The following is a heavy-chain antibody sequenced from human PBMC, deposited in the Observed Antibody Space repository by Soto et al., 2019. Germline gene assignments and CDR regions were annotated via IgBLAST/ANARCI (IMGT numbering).Heavy chain of an antibody. CDR2: TGLNGRTT. CDR1: GFTFSTYT. J-gene: IGHJ4*02. CDR3: ATVHGTSRSFDS. Sequence: EVQLLESGGGLVQPGGSLRLSCAASGFTFSTYTMTWVRQAPGKGLEWVSSTGLNGRTTYYADSVKGRFTVSRDNSNNTLDLQMSSLRAEESAVYYCATVHGTSRSFDSWGQGTLVTVSS. V-gene: IGHV3-23*01.